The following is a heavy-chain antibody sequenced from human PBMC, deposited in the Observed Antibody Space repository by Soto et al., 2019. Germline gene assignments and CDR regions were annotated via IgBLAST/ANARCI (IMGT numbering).Heavy chain of an antibody. CDR2: ISDDGSNK. V-gene: IGHV3-30*03. CDR1: GFTFSNYG. CDR3: DENMLRGQRAP. D-gene: IGHD3-10*01. Sequence: QGQLVESGGGVVQPGRSLRLSCATSGFTFSNYGMHWARHTPGKGLEWVTVISDDGSNKKYADSVKGRFTIPRDNSKSTLTLQMNRLRGEDTAVYYGDENMLRGQRAPWGQGTLVIVS. J-gene: IGHJ5*02.